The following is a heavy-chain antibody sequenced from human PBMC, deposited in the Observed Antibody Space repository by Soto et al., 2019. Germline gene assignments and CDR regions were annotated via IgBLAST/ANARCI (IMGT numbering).Heavy chain of an antibody. V-gene: IGHV1-69*12. CDR2: IIPIFGTA. Sequence: QVQLVQSGAEVKKPGSSVKVSCKASGGTFSSYAISWVGQAPGQGLEWMGGIIPIFGTANYAQKFQGRVTITADESTSTAYMELISLRSEDTAVYYCARAMSWSSGLDYWGQGTLVTVSS. CDR1: GGTFSSYA. D-gene: IGHD6-19*01. CDR3: ARAMSWSSGLDY. J-gene: IGHJ4*02.